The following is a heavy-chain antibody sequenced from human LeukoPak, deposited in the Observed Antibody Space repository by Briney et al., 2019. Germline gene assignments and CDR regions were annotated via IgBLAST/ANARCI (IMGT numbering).Heavy chain of an antibody. V-gene: IGHV3-21*01. CDR1: GFTFSSYE. CDR2: ISSSSSYL. Sequence: KPGGSLRLSCAASGFTFSSYEMNWVRQAPGKGLEWVSSISSSSSYLYYADSVKGRFTISRDNAKNSLYLQMNSLRAEDTAVYYCARGGGDSSGYWGDDAFDIWGQGTMVIVSS. D-gene: IGHD3-22*01. J-gene: IGHJ3*02. CDR3: ARGGGDSSGYWGDDAFDI.